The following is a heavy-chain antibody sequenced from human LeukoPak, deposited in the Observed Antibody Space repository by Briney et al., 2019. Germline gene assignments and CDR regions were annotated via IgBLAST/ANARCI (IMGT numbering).Heavy chain of an antibody. V-gene: IGHV3-30*03. CDR2: ISYDGSNK. D-gene: IGHD6-19*01. J-gene: IGHJ4*02. Sequence: TGGSLRLSCAASGFTFSSYGMHWVRQAPGKGLEWVAVISYDGSNKYYADSVKGRFTISRDNSKNTLYLQMNSLRAEDTAVYYCARDINRDTSGWYSDYWGQGTLVTVSS. CDR3: ARDINRDTSGWYSDY. CDR1: GFTFSSYG.